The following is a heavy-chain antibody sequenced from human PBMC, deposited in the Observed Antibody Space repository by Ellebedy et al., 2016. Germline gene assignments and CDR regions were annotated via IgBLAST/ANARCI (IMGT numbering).Heavy chain of an antibody. J-gene: IGHJ4*02. CDR1: SGSFSDYF. CDR2: INHSGDT. V-gene: IGHV4-34*01. CDR3: ARGVPILYCSSTSCPLDY. Sequence: SETLSLTCAVHSGSFSDYFRSWIRQPPGKGLEWIGEINHSGDTNYNPSLKSRVIISVDTSKNQFSLKLTSVTAADTAVYYCARGVPILYCSSTSCPLDYWGQGTLVTVSS. D-gene: IGHD2-2*01.